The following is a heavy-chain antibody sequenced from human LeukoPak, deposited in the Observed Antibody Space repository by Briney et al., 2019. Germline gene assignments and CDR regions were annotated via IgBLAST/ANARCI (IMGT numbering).Heavy chain of an antibody. CDR2: ISGRGGST. CDR3: AKEYCSSTSCYIVDY. Sequence: GGPPRLSSAPPRLTSSSYAMSWVRQAPGTGPEWVSPISGRGGSTYYADSVKGRFTISRDNSKNTLYLQMNSLRAEDTAVYYCAKEYCSSTSCYIVDYWGQGTLVTVSS. CDR1: RLTSSSYA. V-gene: IGHV3-23*01. D-gene: IGHD2-2*02. J-gene: IGHJ4*02.